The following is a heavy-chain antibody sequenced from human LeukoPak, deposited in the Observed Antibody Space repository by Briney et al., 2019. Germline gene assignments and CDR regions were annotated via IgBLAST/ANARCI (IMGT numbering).Heavy chain of an antibody. CDR3: TTRTYYDSSLTDY. V-gene: IGHV3-15*01. D-gene: IGHD3-22*01. Sequence: PGGSLRLSCAASGFTFSNAWMSWVRQAPGKGLEWVGRIKSKTDGGTTDYAAPVKGRFTISRDDSKNTLYLQMNSLKTEDTAVYYCTTRTYYDSSLTDYWGQGTLVTVSP. J-gene: IGHJ4*02. CDR2: IKSKTDGGTT. CDR1: GFTFSNAW.